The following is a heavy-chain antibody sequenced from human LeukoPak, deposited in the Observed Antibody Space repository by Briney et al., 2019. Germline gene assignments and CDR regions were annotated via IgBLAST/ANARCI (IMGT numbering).Heavy chain of an antibody. Sequence: SEALSLTCTVSGGSISSGSYYWSWIRQPPGKGLERIEEINHSGSTNYNPSLKSRVTISVDTSKNQFSLKLSSVTAADTAVYYCARRRGYSYGYLASPHDAFDIWGQGTMVTVSS. CDR1: GGSISSGSYY. V-gene: IGHV4-39*07. CDR2: INHSGST. CDR3: ARRRGYSYGYLASPHDAFDI. D-gene: IGHD5-18*01. J-gene: IGHJ3*02.